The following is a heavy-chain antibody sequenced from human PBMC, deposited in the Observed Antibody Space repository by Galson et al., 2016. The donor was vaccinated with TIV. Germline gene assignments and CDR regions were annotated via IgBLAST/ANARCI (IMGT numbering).Heavy chain of an antibody. Sequence: TLSLTCTVSGASVSGGSYFWTWIRQPAGKGLEWIGRIYTSGNTNYNPSLKSRVTISVDTSTNQFSLTLNSVTAADTAVYYCARHGVGYNSGPRGYYYYFYMDVWGKGTTVAVSS. CDR3: ARHGVGYNSGPRGYYYYFYMDV. CDR1: GASVSGGSYF. V-gene: IGHV4-61*02. CDR2: IYTSGNT. J-gene: IGHJ6*03. D-gene: IGHD1-20*01.